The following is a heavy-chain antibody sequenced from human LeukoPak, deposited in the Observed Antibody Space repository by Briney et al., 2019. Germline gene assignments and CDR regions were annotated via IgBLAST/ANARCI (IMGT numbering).Heavy chain of an antibody. J-gene: IGHJ5*02. CDR1: GGSMGSYGHN. Sequence: SETLSLTCTVSGGSMGSYGHNYNWIPQSLGKGLEWIGNIYSSGSTKYNPSLKSRVTISIDTAKRQFSMELRSVTTADTATYFCARNWNILGAVNWFDPWGQGTLVTVSS. D-gene: IGHD1-1*01. CDR2: IYSSGST. V-gene: IGHV4-61*08. CDR3: ARNWNILGAVNWFDP.